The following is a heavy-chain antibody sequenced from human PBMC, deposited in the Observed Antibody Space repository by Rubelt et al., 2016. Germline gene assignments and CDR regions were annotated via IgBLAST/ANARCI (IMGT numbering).Heavy chain of an antibody. J-gene: IGHJ4*02. D-gene: IGHD2-2*01. CDR3: ARDHCVSSTCYVDY. CDR1: GYTFTGYY. V-gene: IGHV1-2*02. Sequence: QVQLVQSGAEVKKPGASVRVSCKASGYTFTGYYMHWVRQAPGQGLEWLGWINPNSGGTNYARQFQGRVNMTRDTFMTTAFVELSGLISDDTAVYYCARDHCVSSTCYVDYWGQGTLVTVSS. CDR2: INPNSGGT.